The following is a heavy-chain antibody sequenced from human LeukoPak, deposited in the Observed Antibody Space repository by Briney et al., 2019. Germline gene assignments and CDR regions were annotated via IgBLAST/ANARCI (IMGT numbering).Heavy chain of an antibody. CDR3: ARGIGGSAEVAGHRLDY. J-gene: IGHJ4*02. CDR2: INHSGSN. V-gene: IGHV4-34*01. CDR1: GGSFSGYY. D-gene: IGHD6-19*01. Sequence: SETLSLTCAVCGGSFSGYYWSWIRQPPGKGLEWIGEINHSGSNKYNPSLKSRVTISVDTPKNQFSLKLSSVAAADTAVYYCARGIGGSAEVAGHRLDYWGQGTLVTVSS.